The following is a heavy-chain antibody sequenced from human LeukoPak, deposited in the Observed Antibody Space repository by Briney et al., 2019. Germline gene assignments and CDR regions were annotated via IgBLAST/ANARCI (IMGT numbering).Heavy chain of an antibody. CDR2: IIPIFGTA. V-gene: IGHV1-69*06. J-gene: IGHJ4*02. CDR1: GGTFSSYA. Sequence: ASVKVSCKASGGTFSSYAISWVRQAPGQGLEWMGGIIPIFGTANYAQKIQGRVTITADKSTSTAYMELSSLRSEDTAVYYCAAARGYSYWDIDYWGQGTLVTVSS. CDR3: AAARGYSYWDIDY. D-gene: IGHD5-18*01.